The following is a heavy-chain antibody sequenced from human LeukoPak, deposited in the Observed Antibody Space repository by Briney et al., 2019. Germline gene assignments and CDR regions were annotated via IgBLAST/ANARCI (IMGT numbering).Heavy chain of an antibody. CDR2: IYYSGST. J-gene: IGHJ6*03. Sequence: SQTLSLTCTVSGGSISSGDYYWSWIRQPPGKGLEWIGYIYYSGSTYYNPSLKSRVTISVDTSKNQFSLKLSSVTAADTAVYYCARHYYDSSGYYYYYYMDVWGKGTTVPVSS. CDR3: ARHYYDSSGYYYYYYMDV. V-gene: IGHV4-30-4*08. CDR1: GGSISSGDYY. D-gene: IGHD3-22*01.